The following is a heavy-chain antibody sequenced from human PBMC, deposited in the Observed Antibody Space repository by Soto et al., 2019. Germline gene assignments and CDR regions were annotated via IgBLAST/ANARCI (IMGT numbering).Heavy chain of an antibody. CDR2: IIPIFGTA. CDR3: ARDFGSYDFWSGYLHGYYYYYGMDV. D-gene: IGHD3-3*01. V-gene: IGHV1-69*13. CDR1: GGTFSSYA. Sequence: ASVKVSCKASGGTFSSYAISWVRQAPGQGLEWMGGIIPIFGTANYAQKFQGRVTITADESTSTAYMELSSLRSEDTAVYYCARDFGSYDFWSGYLHGYYYYYGMDVWGQGTTVTVSS. J-gene: IGHJ6*02.